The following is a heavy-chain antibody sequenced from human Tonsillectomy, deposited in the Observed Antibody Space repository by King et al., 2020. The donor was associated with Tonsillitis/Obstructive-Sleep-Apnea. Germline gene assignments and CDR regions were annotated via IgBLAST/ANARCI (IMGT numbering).Heavy chain of an antibody. J-gene: IGHJ4*02. CDR1: GYTFTSYG. V-gene: IGHV1-18*01. CDR2: ISAHNGHT. D-gene: IGHD3-22*01. CDR3: ARDSMSHYYDSSAYYTFNY. Sequence: VQLVESGAEVKKPGASVKVSCKASGYTFTSYGISWVRQAPGQGLEWMAWISAHNGHTNYVQKLQGRVTMTTDASTSTAYMELRSLRSDDTAVYYCARDSMSHYYDSSAYYTFNYWGQGTLVTVSS.